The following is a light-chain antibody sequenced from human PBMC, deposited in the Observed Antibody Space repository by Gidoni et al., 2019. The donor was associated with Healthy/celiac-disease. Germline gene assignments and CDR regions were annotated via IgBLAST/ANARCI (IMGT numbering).Light chain of an antibody. J-gene: IGKJ2*02. V-gene: IGKV3-11*01. CDR2: DAS. CDR1: QSVSSY. CDR3: QQRSNWPPGWT. Sequence: EIVLTQSPATLSLSPGERATLSCRASQSVSSYLAWYQQKPGQAPRLLIYDASNRATGIPARFSGSGSGTDFTLTISSLEPEDFAVYYCQQRSNWPPGWTFGQXTKLEIK.